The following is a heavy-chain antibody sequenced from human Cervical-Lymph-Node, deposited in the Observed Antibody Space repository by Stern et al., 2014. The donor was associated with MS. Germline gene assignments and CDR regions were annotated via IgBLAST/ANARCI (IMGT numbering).Heavy chain of an antibody. J-gene: IGHJ4*02. CDR3: GRAPGAATAILY. CDR2: VHSSGSI. V-gene: IGHV4-4*08. CDR1: GGSISNYY. Sequence: VQLVESGPGLVNPSETLSLTCIVSGGSISNYYWTWIRQRPAKGLEWIGYVHSSGSINYNPSLRSRVTMSLDTSQDHFSLQFNPGPAADTAVYYCGRAPGAATAILYWGRGTLVTVSS. D-gene: IGHD1-14*01.